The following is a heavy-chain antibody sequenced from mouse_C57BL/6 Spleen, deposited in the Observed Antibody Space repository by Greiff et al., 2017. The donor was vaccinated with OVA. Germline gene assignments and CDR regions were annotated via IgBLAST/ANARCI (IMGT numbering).Heavy chain of an antibody. D-gene: IGHD2-3*01. CDR2: IYPGDGDT. Sequence: QVQLQQSGPELVKPGASVKISCKASGYAFSSSWMNWVKQRPGKGLEWIGRIYPGDGDTKYNGKFKGKATLTADKSSSTAYMQLSSLTSEDSAVYVCARAYDGYPFDYWGQGTTLTVSA. CDR1: GYAFSSSW. V-gene: IGHV1-82*01. CDR3: ARAYDGYPFDY. J-gene: IGHJ2*01.